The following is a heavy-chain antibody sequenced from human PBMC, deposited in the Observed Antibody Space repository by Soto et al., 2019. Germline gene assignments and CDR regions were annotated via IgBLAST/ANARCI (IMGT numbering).Heavy chain of an antibody. CDR1: GGSFSGYY. Sequence: QVQLQQWGAGLLKPSETLSLTCAVYGGSFSGYYWSLIRQPPGKGLEWIGEINHSGSTNYNPSLTTRVTISVDTYKNQCALKLSSVTASDTAVYYCARDSYYDGSGSYPPDYWGQGTLFTVSS. D-gene: IGHD3-10*01. J-gene: IGHJ4*02. CDR2: INHSGST. V-gene: IGHV4-34*01. CDR3: ARDSYYDGSGSYPPDY.